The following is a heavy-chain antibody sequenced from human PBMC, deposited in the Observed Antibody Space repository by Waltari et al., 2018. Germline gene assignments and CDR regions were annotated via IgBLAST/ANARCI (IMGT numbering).Heavy chain of an antibody. CDR3: ARHVAYLRGYSYDGLNWYFDL. CDR1: GGSIDISTHY. J-gene: IGHJ2*01. CDR2: VFHSGTT. V-gene: IGHV4-39*01. D-gene: IGHD5-18*01. Sequence: QRQLQESGPGLVKPSETLSLTCTVPGGSIDISTHYWGWIRQAPGKGLEWIGSVFHSGTTYYNPSLQSRVTISVDTSKNQFSLRLSSVTAADTAVYYCARHVAYLRGYSYDGLNWYFDLWGRGTLITVSS.